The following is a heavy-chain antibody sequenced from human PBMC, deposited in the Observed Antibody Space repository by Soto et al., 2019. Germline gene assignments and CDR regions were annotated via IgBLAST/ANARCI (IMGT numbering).Heavy chain of an antibody. V-gene: IGHV3-53*01. CDR2: IYSGGST. Sequence: HPGGSLRLSCAASGFTVSSNYMSWVRQAPGKGLEWVSVIYSGGSTYYADSVKGRFTISRDNSKNTLYLQMNSLRAEDTAVYYCARFGTVTKRGIDYWGQGTLVTVSS. D-gene: IGHD4-17*01. CDR3: ARFGTVTKRGIDY. CDR1: GFTVSSNY. J-gene: IGHJ4*02.